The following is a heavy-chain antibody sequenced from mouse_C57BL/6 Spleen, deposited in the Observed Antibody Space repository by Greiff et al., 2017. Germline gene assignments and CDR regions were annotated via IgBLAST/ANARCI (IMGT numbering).Heavy chain of an antibody. CDR1: GYTFTSYW. J-gene: IGHJ3*01. CDR3: ARSSSGYGGFAY. D-gene: IGHD3-2*02. Sequence: QVQLQQPGAELVKPGASVQLSCKASGYTFTSYWMQWVKQRPGQGLEWIGEIDPSDSYTNYNQKFKGKATLTVDTSSSTAYMQLSSLTSEDSAVYYCARSSSGYGGFAYWGQGTLVTVSA. CDR2: IDPSDSYT. V-gene: IGHV1-50*01.